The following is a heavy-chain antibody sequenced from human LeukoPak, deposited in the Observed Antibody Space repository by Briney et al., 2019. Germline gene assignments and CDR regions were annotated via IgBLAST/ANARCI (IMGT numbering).Heavy chain of an antibody. CDR2: INPSGGST. Sequence: GASVTVSCKASGYTFTSYYMHWVRQAPGQGLEWMGIINPSGGSTSYAQKFQGRVTMTRDTSTSTVYMELSSLRSEDAAVYYCARDSLTGYLLYWGQGTLVTVSS. CDR1: GYTFTSYY. D-gene: IGHD3-9*01. V-gene: IGHV1-46*01. CDR3: ARDSLTGYLLY. J-gene: IGHJ4*02.